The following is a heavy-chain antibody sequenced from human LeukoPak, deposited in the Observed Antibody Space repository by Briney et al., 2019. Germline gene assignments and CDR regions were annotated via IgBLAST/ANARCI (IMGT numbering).Heavy chain of an antibody. Sequence: ASVKVSCKTSGYRFNVYDILWVRQAPGHGLDYVGWISTYTGRANYAQKCQGRVSLITDTSTTTAYLELTNLTSSDTGLYYCARADGTNSGTNAFDVWGLGTMVIVAS. J-gene: IGHJ3*01. CDR1: GYRFNVYD. V-gene: IGHV1-18*01. CDR3: ARADGTNSGTNAFDV. D-gene: IGHD4-23*01. CDR2: ISTYTGRA.